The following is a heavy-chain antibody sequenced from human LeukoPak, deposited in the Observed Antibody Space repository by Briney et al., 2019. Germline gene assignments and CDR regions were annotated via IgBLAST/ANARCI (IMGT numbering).Heavy chain of an antibody. CDR3: ARVVGRADGYNWLGGVRLGAFDI. CDR2: IIPIFGTA. CDR1: GGTFSSYA. J-gene: IGHJ3*02. Sequence: SVKVSCKASGGTFSSYAISWVRQAPGQGLEWMGRIIPIFGTANYAQKFQGRVTITTDESTGTAYMELSSLRSEDTAVYYCARVVGRADGYNWLGGVRLGAFDIWGQGTMVTVSS. V-gene: IGHV1-69*05. D-gene: IGHD5-24*01.